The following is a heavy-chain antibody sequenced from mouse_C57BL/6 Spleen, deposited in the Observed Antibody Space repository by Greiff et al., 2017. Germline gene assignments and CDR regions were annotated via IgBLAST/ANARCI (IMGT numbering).Heavy chain of an antibody. V-gene: IGHV3-6*01. CDR2: ISYDGSN. Sequence: EVQLQESGPGLVKPSQSLSLTCSVTGYSITSGYYWNWIRQFPGNKLEWMGYISYDGSNNYNPSLKNRISITRDTSKNQFFLKLNSVTTEDTATYYCARVDWDVYYAMDYWGQGTSVTVSS. CDR3: ARVDWDVYYAMDY. D-gene: IGHD4-1*01. J-gene: IGHJ4*01. CDR1: GYSITSGYY.